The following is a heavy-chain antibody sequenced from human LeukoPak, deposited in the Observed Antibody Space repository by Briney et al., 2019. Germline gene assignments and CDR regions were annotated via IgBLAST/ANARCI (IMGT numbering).Heavy chain of an antibody. V-gene: IGHV1-18*01. CDR1: VYTLASYG. Sequence: ASVPVSCKASVYTLASYGISWVGQAPAQGVEGMGWISAYNDNTKYAQNLQGRVTLTTDTSKSTAYMEFMSLKSDDTALYYCSRDTARITTPGGPDYWGQGTLVTVSS. J-gene: IGHJ4*02. CDR3: SRDTARITTPGGPDY. D-gene: IGHD6-13*01. CDR2: ISAYNDNT.